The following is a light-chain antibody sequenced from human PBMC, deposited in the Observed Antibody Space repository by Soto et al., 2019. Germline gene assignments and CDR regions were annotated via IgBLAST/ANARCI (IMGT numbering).Light chain of an antibody. V-gene: IGKV3-15*01. Sequence: EIVLTPSPDTLSVSPAERGTLSCRASESVSSNVAWYQQRPGQAPRLLIYGASSRATGTPARFRGSGSGEDSTPTISLLQYDVLAVYCRQQNGCSRTFGQGTKVDIK. CDR3: QQNGCSRT. J-gene: IGKJ1*01. CDR2: GAS. CDR1: ESVSSN.